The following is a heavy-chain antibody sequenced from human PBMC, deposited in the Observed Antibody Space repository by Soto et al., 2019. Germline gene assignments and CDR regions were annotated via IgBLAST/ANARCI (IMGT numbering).Heavy chain of an antibody. J-gene: IGHJ4*02. CDR3: AKDAGLFYGDFPSYFDY. CDR1: GFTFSSYA. Sequence: GGSLRLSCAASGFTFSSYAMSWVRQAPGKGLEWVSAISGSGGSTYYADSVKGRFTISRDNSKNTLYLQMNSLRAEDTAVYYCAKDAGLFYGDFPSYFDYWGQGTLVTVSS. CDR2: ISGSGGST. V-gene: IGHV3-23*01. D-gene: IGHD4-17*01.